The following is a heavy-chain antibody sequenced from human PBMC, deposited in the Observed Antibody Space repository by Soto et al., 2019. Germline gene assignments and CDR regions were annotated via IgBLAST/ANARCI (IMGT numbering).Heavy chain of an antibody. Sequence: SETLSLTCTVSGGSISSGGYYWSWIRQHPGKGLEWIGYIYYSGSTYYNPSLKSRVTISVDTSKNQFSLKLSSVTAADTAVYYCARRGIMRAAAGTWFDYWGQGTLVTVSS. V-gene: IGHV4-31*03. D-gene: IGHD6-13*01. CDR2: IYYSGST. CDR1: GGSISSGGYY. CDR3: ARRGIMRAAAGTWFDY. J-gene: IGHJ4*02.